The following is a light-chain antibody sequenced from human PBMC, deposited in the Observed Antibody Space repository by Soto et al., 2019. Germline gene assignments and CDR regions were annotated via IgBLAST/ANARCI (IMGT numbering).Light chain of an antibody. V-gene: IGLV4-69*01. CDR1: SGHSSYA. CDR2: LNSDGSH. CDR3: QTWGTGTQWV. Sequence: QLVLTQSPSASASLGASVKFTCTLSSGHSSYAIAWHQQQPEKGPRYLMKLNSDGSHSKGDGIPDRFSGSSSGAERYLTISSLQSEDEADYYCQTWGTGTQWVFGGGTKVTVL. J-gene: IGLJ2*01.